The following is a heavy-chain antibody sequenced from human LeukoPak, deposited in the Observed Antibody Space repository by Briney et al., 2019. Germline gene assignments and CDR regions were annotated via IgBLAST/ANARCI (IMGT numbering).Heavy chain of an antibody. D-gene: IGHD3-16*01. V-gene: IGHV4-59*01. Sequence: PSETLFLTCTVSGGSISSYYWSWIRQPPGKGLEWIGYIYYSGSTNYNPSLKSRVTISVDTSKNQFSLKLSSVTAADTAVYYCCQGWGAFDYWGQGTLVTVSS. CDR3: CQGWGAFDY. CDR2: IYYSGST. J-gene: IGHJ4*02. CDR1: GGSISSYY.